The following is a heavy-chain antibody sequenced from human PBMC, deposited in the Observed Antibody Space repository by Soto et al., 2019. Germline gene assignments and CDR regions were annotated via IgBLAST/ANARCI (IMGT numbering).Heavy chain of an antibody. J-gene: IGHJ4*02. Sequence: GGSLRLSCAASGFTFSSYAMHWVRQAPGKGLEWVAVISYDGSNKYYADSVKGRFTISRDNSKNTLYLQMNSLRAEDTAVYYCARDLNSGWLHDYWGQGTLVTVSS. V-gene: IGHV3-30-3*01. CDR2: ISYDGSNK. CDR3: ARDLNSGWLHDY. D-gene: IGHD6-19*01. CDR1: GFTFSSYA.